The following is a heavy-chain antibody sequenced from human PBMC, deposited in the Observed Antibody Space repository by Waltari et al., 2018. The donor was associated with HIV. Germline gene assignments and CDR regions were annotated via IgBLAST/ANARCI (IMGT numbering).Heavy chain of an antibody. J-gene: IGHJ4*02. CDR2: ISWNSGSI. CDR3: AKAYSGSYLGRPDY. D-gene: IGHD1-26*01. V-gene: IGHV3-9*01. Sequence: EVQLVESGGGLVQPGRSLRLSCAASGFTFDDYAMHWVRQAPGKGLEWVSGISWNSGSIGYADSVKGRFTISRDNAKNSLYLQMNSLRAEDTALYYCAKAYSGSYLGRPDYWGQGTLVTVSS. CDR1: GFTFDDYA.